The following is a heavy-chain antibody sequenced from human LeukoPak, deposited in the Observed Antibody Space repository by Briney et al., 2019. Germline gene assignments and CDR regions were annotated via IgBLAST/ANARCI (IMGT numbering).Heavy chain of an antibody. Sequence: GGSLRLSCDASGFTVNSYTMNWVRQAPGKGLEWVSVISASGDNTYYADSVKGRFTISRDDSKNTVYLQMNSLRADDTAVYHCAKGGRRHYGDYVAFWGQGTLVTVSS. J-gene: IGHJ4*02. V-gene: IGHV3-23*01. CDR1: GFTVNSYT. D-gene: IGHD4-17*01. CDR2: ISASGDNT. CDR3: AKGGRRHYGDYVAF.